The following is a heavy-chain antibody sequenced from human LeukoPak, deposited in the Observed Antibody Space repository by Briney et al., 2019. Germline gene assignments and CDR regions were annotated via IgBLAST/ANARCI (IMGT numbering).Heavy chain of an antibody. Sequence: PGGSLRLSCTASGFSFGTYAMHWVRQAPGKGFEWVAVISSDASITIYPDSMRGRFTISRDNSKNTLYLGMNNLRGEDTALYFCARDPIGGRPDYLDYWGQGTLVTVSS. J-gene: IGHJ4*02. CDR2: ISSDASIT. CDR1: GFSFGTYA. V-gene: IGHV3-30*01. CDR3: ARDPIGGRPDYLDY. D-gene: IGHD3-10*01.